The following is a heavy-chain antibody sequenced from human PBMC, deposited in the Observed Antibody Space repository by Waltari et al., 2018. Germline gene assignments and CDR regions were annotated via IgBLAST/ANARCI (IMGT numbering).Heavy chain of an antibody. J-gene: IGHJ4*02. CDR1: GYTFTSYA. Sequence: QVQLVQSGAEVKKPGASVKVSCKASGYTFTSYAMHWVRQAPGQRLEWMGWINAGNGNTKYSQEFQGRVTITRDTSASTAYMELSSLRSEDMAVYYCARSYSGSYYPYYFDYWGQGTLVTVSS. D-gene: IGHD1-26*01. CDR2: INAGNGNT. V-gene: IGHV1-3*03. CDR3: ARSYSGSYYPYYFDY.